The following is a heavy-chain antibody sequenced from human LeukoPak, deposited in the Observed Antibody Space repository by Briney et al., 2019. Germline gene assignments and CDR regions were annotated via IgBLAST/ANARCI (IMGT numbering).Heavy chain of an antibody. J-gene: IGHJ5*02. CDR3: ARDKYYYGSGSSNWFDP. CDR2: IYTSGST. D-gene: IGHD3-10*01. CDR1: GGSISNYY. Sequence: SSETLSLTCTVSGGSISNYYWSWIRQPAGKGLEWIGRIYTSGSTNYNPSLKSRVTMSVDTSKNQFSLKLSSVTAADTAVYYCARDKYYYGSGSSNWFDPWGQGTLVTVSS. V-gene: IGHV4-4*07.